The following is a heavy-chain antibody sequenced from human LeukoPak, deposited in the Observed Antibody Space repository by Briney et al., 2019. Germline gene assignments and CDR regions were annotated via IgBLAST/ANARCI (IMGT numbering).Heavy chain of an antibody. CDR3: ATSREGSYSPMDV. CDR2: INPKSADT. Sequence: ASVKVSCKASGNTFTGYFMHWVRQAPGQGLERMGWINPKSADTEYAQKFQGRVTVTRDTSVSTAYMELSSLTSDDTAMYYCATSREGSYSPMDVWGQETTVTVSS. CDR1: GNTFTGYF. J-gene: IGHJ6*02. V-gene: IGHV1-2*02. D-gene: IGHD1-26*01.